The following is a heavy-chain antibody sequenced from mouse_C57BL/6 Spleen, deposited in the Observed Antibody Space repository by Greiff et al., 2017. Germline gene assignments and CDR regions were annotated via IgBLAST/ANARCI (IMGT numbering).Heavy chain of an antibody. D-gene: IGHD2-2*01. CDR1: GYSFTSYY. Sequence: VQLQESGPELVKPGASVKISCKASGYSFTSYYIHWVKQRPGQGLEWIGWIYPGSGNTKYNEKFKGKATLTADTSSSTAYMQLSSLTSEDSAVYYCARRGLGYDGGMDYWGQGTSVTVSS. CDR3: ARRGLGYDGGMDY. V-gene: IGHV1-66*01. J-gene: IGHJ4*01. CDR2: IYPGSGNT.